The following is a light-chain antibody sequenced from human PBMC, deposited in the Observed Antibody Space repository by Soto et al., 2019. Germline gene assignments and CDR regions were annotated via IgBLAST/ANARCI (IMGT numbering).Light chain of an antibody. CDR2: GAS. CDR1: QSITSNF. CDR3: HQYGRSPLMYT. Sequence: EIVLTQSPGTLSLSPGKRATLSCRASQSITSNFLAWYQQKPGQAPRLLIYGASTRAAGVPDRFSGSGSGTDFTLTITRLEPEDFAVYYCHQYGRSPLMYTFGQGTKLGVK. J-gene: IGKJ2*01. V-gene: IGKV3-20*01.